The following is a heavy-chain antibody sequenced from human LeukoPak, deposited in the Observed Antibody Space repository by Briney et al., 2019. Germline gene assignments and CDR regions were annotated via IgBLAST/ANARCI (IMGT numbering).Heavy chain of an antibody. Sequence: GGSLRLSCAASGFTFSSYSMNWVRQAPGKGLEWVSSISSSSSYIYYADSVKGRFTISRDNAKNSLYLQMNSLRAEDTAVYYCARVAVLLWFGESRPYGMDVWGQGTTVTVSS. V-gene: IGHV3-21*01. CDR1: GFTFSSYS. CDR2: ISSSSSYI. CDR3: ARVAVLLWFGESRPYGMDV. J-gene: IGHJ6*02. D-gene: IGHD3-10*01.